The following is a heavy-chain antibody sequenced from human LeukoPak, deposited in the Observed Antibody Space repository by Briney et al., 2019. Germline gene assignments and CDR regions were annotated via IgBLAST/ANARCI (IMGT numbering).Heavy chain of an antibody. CDR1: GFTFSSYW. Sequence: GGSLRLSCAASGFTFSSYWMSWVRQAPGKGLEWVANIKQDGSEKYYVDSVKGRFTISRDNSKNTLYLEVISLTAEDTAVYYCAKDDAWLRFGEWSQGTLVTVSS. V-gene: IGHV3-7*03. J-gene: IGHJ4*02. CDR2: IKQDGSEK. D-gene: IGHD3-10*01. CDR3: AKDDAWLRFGE.